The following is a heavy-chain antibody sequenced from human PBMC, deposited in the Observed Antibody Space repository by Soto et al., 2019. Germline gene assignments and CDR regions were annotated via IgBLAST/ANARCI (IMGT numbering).Heavy chain of an antibody. D-gene: IGHD4-17*01. CDR1: GFTFSSYA. CDR3: ARRTTVTTIFDF. V-gene: IGHV3-23*01. CDR2: IHSDGTT. J-gene: IGHJ4*02. Sequence: EVQLLESGGGLVQPGGSLRLSCAASGFTFSSYAMSWVRQAPGKGLEWVSSIHSDGTTYYADSVRGRFTISRDNSKNTVYLQTNSLRAEDTAVYYCARRTTVTTIFDFWGQGTLVTVSS.